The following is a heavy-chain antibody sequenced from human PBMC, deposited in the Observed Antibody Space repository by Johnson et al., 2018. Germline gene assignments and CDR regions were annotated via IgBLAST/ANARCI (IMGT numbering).Heavy chain of an antibody. CDR3: AKDRVSRLLDDAFDI. V-gene: IGHV3-30*18. Sequence: VQLVESGGGVVQXGRSLRLSCAASGFTFSSYGMHWVRQAPGKGLEWVAVISYDGSNKYYADSVKGRFTISRDNSKNTLYLQMNSLRAEDTAVYTCAKDRVSRLLDDAFDIWGQGTVVTVSS. D-gene: IGHD6-25*01. CDR1: GFTFSSYG. J-gene: IGHJ3*02. CDR2: ISYDGSNK.